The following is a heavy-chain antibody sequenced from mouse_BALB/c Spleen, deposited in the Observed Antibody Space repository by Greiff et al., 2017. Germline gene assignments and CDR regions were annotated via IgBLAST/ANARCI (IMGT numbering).Heavy chain of an antibody. D-gene: IGHD1-1*01. J-gene: IGHJ3*01. CDR3: ARSPLYYGSILAY. CDR1: GYSITSDYA. V-gene: IGHV3-2*02. CDR2: ISYSGST. Sequence: EVQLVESGPGLVKPSQSLSLTCTVTGYSITSDYAWHWIRQFPGNKLEWMGYISYSGSTSYNPSLKSRISITRDTSKNQFFLQLNSVTTEDTATYYCARSPLYYGSILAYWGQGTLVTVSA.